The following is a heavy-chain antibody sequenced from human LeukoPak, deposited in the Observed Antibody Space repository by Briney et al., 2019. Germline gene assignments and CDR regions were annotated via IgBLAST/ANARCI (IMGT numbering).Heavy chain of an antibody. CDR3: ASSAGLVGPLDY. J-gene: IGHJ4*02. V-gene: IGHV4-30-2*01. Sequence: SETLSLTCAVSGGSISSGGYSWSWIRQPPGKGLEWIGYIYHSASTYYNPSLKSRVTISVDRSKNQFSLKLSSVTAADTAVYYCASSAGLVGPLDYWGQGTLVTVSS. D-gene: IGHD6-19*01. CDR2: IYHSAST. CDR1: GGSISSGGYS.